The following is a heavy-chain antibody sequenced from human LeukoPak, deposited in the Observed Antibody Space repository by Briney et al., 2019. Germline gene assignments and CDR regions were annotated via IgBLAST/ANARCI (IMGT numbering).Heavy chain of an antibody. CDR1: GFTFSSYW. Sequence: PGGSLRLSCAASGFTFSSYWMSWVRQAPGKGLEWVANIKQDGSEKYYVDSVKGRSTISRDNAKNSLYLQMNSLRAEDTAVYYCAAYSSGWSTKDYWGQGTLVTVSS. J-gene: IGHJ4*02. CDR3: AAYSSGWSTKDY. V-gene: IGHV3-7*03. D-gene: IGHD6-19*01. CDR2: IKQDGSEK.